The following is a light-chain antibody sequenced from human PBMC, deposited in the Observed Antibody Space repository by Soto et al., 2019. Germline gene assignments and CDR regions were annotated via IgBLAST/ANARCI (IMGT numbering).Light chain of an antibody. V-gene: IGKV3-15*01. CDR3: QQNENRPLT. J-gene: IGKJ1*01. CDR2: DAS. CDR1: QIVGIK. Sequence: EIVMTQSPATRSVSPGERATLSCSARQIVGIKLAWYQHKPGQAPRFLIYDASTRATGIPARFSGSGSWKEFNLPISSLQSEDFAVYYCQQNENRPLTFGQGTKVEIK.